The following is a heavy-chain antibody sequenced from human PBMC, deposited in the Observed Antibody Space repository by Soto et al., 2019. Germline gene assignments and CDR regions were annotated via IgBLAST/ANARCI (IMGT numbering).Heavy chain of an antibody. J-gene: IGHJ6*02. V-gene: IGHV4-61*01. CDR2: IYYSGST. CDR1: GGSVSSGSYY. CDR3: ARPLYSYGPMDV. D-gene: IGHD5-18*01. Sequence: QVQLQESGPGLVKPSETLSLTCTVSGGSVSSGSYYWSWIRQPPGKGLEWIGYIYYSGSTNYNPSRKSRVPISVDTSKNQFSLKLSSVTAADTAVYYCARPLYSYGPMDVWGQGTTVTVSS.